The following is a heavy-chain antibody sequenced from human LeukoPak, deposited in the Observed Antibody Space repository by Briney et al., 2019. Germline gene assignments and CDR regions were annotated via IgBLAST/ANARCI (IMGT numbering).Heavy chain of an antibody. J-gene: IGHJ5*02. Sequence: ASVKVSCKASGYTCTSYDINWVRQATGQGLEWMGWMNPNSGNTGYAQKFQGRVTMTRNTSISTAYMELSSLRSEDTAVYYCARGLGRMATMDWFDPWGQGTLVTVSS. V-gene: IGHV1-8*01. D-gene: IGHD5-24*01. CDR3: ARGLGRMATMDWFDP. CDR1: GYTCTSYD. CDR2: MNPNSGNT.